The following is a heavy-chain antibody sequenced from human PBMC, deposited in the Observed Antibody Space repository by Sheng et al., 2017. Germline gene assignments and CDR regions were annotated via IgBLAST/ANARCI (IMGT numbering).Heavy chain of an antibody. Sequence: QVQLVESGGGVVQPGRSLRLSCAASGFTFSSYAMHWVRQAPGKGLEWVAVISYDGSNKYYADSVKGRFTISRDNSKNTLYLQMNSLRAEDTAVYYCAREMVITFGGVIVKLDAFDIWGQGTMVTVSS. J-gene: IGHJ3*02. CDR1: GFTFSSYA. V-gene: IGHV3-30*04. D-gene: IGHD3-16*02. CDR3: AREMVITFGGVIVKLDAFDI. CDR2: ISYDGSNK.